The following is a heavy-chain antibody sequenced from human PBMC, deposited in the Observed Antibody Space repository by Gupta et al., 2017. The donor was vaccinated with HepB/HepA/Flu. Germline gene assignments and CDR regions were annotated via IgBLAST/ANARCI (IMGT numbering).Heavy chain of an antibody. J-gene: IGHJ4*02. CDR1: GFTFSSYA. Sequence: EVQLLESGGGLVQPGGSLRLSCAASGFTFSSYAMSWVRQAPGKGLEWVSAISGSGGSTYYADSVKGRFTISRDNSKNTLYLQMNSLRAEDTAVYYCAPAPLNQQQPTTIDYWGQGTLVTVSS. V-gene: IGHV3-23*01. CDR2: ISGSGGST. CDR3: APAPLNQQQPTTIDY. D-gene: IGHD6-13*01.